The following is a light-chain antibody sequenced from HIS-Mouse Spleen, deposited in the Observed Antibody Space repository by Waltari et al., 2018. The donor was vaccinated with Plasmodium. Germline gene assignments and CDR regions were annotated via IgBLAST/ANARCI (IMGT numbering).Light chain of an antibody. Sequence: DIVMTQSPLSLPVTPGGPASISCRSSQSLLHSNGYNYLDWYLQKPGQSPQLLIYLGSNPASGVPDRFSGSGSGTDVTLKISRVEAEDVGVYYCMQALQTPLTFGGGTKVEIK. J-gene: IGKJ4*01. CDR3: MQALQTPLT. CDR1: QSLLHSNGYNY. V-gene: IGKV2-28*01. CDR2: LGS.